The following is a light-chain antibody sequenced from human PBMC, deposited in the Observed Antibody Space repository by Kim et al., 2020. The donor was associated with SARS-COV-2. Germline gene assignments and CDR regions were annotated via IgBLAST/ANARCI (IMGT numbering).Light chain of an antibody. CDR2: GAS. Sequence: EIVLTQSPGTLSLSPGERATLSCRASQSVSSSYLAWYKQNPGQAPRLLIYGASTRASGIPDKFSGSGSGTDFTLTISRLEPEDFAVYYCQQYGSSPFTFGPGTKVDIK. J-gene: IGKJ3*01. V-gene: IGKV3-20*01. CDR3: QQYGSSPFT. CDR1: QSVSSSY.